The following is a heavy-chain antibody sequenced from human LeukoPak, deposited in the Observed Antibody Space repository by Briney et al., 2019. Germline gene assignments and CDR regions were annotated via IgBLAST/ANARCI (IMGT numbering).Heavy chain of an antibody. D-gene: IGHD3-3*01. Sequence: PSQTLSLNCTVSGGSVSSGGYYWSWIRQHPGKGPEWIGYIFYSGSTHYNPSLKRRVTLSLDTSKNQFSLKLSSVTAADTAVYYCARGERKGIFGVVTHWFDPWGQGTLVTVSS. V-gene: IGHV4-31*03. J-gene: IGHJ5*02. CDR1: GGSVSSGGYY. CDR2: IFYSGST. CDR3: ARGERKGIFGVVTHWFDP.